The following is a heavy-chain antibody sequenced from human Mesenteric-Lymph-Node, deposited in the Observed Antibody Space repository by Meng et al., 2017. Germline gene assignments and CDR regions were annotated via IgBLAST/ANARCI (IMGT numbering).Heavy chain of an antibody. D-gene: IGHD1-26*01. Sequence: SETLSLTCAVYGGSFSGYYWSWIRQPPGKGLEWIGEINHSGSTNYNPSLKSRVTISVDTSKNQFSLKLSSVTAADTAVYYCARGPKKVVGATSEGEYPFDYWGQGTLVTVSS. CDR2: INHSGST. CDR1: GGSFSGYY. J-gene: IGHJ4*02. CDR3: ARGPKKVVGATSEGEYPFDY. V-gene: IGHV4-34*01.